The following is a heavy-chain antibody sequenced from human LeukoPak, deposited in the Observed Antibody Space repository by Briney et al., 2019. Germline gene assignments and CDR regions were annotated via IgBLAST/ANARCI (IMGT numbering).Heavy chain of an antibody. CDR2: INHSGST. CDR3: ARGRYSSGWSNGRSFDY. V-gene: IGHV4-34*01. Sequence: PSQTPSLTCALYGGSFSGYYSSWIRPPPGNALDSIGEINHSGSTNYNPSLKSRVTISVDTSKNQFSLKLSPVTAADTAVYYCARGRYSSGWSNGRSFDYWGQGTLVTVSS. D-gene: IGHD6-19*01. J-gene: IGHJ4*02. CDR1: GGSFSGYY.